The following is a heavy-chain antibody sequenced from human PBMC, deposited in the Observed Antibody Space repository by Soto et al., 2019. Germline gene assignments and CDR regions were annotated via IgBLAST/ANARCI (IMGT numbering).Heavy chain of an antibody. D-gene: IGHD3-16*01. Sequence: QVQLVQSGAEVKNPGASVKVSCEASGYTFTRYGIGWARQAPGQGLEWMGWINTYNGNTNYAQNVQGRVTLTTDTSTSTAYMELRSLRSNDTAIHYCAMVDVYVTPSPQDVWGQGTTVIVSS. J-gene: IGHJ6*02. CDR1: GYTFTRYG. CDR2: INTYNGNT. V-gene: IGHV1-18*01. CDR3: AMVDVYVTPSPQDV.